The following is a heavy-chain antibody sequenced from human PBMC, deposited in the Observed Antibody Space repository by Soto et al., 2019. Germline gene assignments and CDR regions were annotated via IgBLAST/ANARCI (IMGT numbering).Heavy chain of an antibody. CDR1: GGSLSDYY. CDR2: INHRGTA. J-gene: IGHJ5*02. CDR3: AKYQWNPGAFDP. V-gene: IGHV4-34*01. Sequence: QVQLQQWGAGLLKPSETLSLTCAVYGGSLSDYYWNWLRQPPGTGLEWIGEINHRGTASYNPSLKSRVDISVDTALTQFSLKLRSVTAADTAIYYCAKYQWNPGAFDPWGPGTQVTVSS. D-gene: IGHD6-19*01.